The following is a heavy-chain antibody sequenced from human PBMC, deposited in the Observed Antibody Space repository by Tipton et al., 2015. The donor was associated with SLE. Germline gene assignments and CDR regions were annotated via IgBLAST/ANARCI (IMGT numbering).Heavy chain of an antibody. Sequence: TLSLTCAVYGGSFRSYYWSWIRQPPGKGLEWIGEINHSGSTNYNPSLKSRVHISVDKSKNQFSLKLSSVTAADTAIYYCARGLRSSPLWYFDLWGRGTLVTVSS. CDR1: GGSFRSYY. V-gene: IGHV4-34*01. CDR2: INHSGST. CDR3: ARGLRSSPLWYFDL. D-gene: IGHD6-6*01. J-gene: IGHJ2*01.